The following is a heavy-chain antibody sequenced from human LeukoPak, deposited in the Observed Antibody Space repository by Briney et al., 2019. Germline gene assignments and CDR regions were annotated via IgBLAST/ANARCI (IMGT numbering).Heavy chain of an antibody. J-gene: IGHJ3*02. CDR2: ISSSSNYI. CDR1: GFTFSSYW. CDR3: ARTQWFGDPTAEREAFDI. Sequence: GGSLRLSCAASGFTFSSYWMSWVRQAPGKGLEWVSSISSSSNYIYYADSVKDRFTISRDNAKNSLYLQMKSLRAEDTAVYYCARTQWFGDPTAEREAFDIWGQGTMVTVSS. V-gene: IGHV3-21*01. D-gene: IGHD3-10*01.